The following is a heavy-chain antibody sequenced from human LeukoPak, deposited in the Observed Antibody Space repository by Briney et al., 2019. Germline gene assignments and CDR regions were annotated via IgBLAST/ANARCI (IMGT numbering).Heavy chain of an antibody. CDR2: ISMNRGST. CDR1: GCTFSSYW. Sequence: PGGSPILSCAASGCTFSSYWMHWVRQAPGKGLVWVSRISMNRGSTTSADSVKGRFTLSRDNAKHTLYLQMTSLRAEDTAVYYCVREPKAVYYFDYWGQGTLVNVST. J-gene: IGHJ4*02. V-gene: IGHV3-74*01. D-gene: IGHD6-19*01. CDR3: VREPKAVYYFDY.